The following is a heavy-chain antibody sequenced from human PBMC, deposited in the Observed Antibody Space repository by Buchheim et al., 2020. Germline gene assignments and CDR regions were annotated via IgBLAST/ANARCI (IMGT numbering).Heavy chain of an antibody. CDR2: IKSKTDGGTT. J-gene: IGHJ5*02. Sequence: EVQLVESGGGLVKPGGSLRLSCAASGFTFCNAWMSWVRQAPGKGLEWVGRIKSKTDGGTTDYAAPVKGRFTISRDDSKNTLYLQMNSVIPVDTAVYDCMTVGRRAADGTPSVYNCFDLWRQGT. V-gene: IGHV3-15*01. D-gene: IGHD6-13*01. CDR1: GFTFCNAW. CDR3: MTVGRRAADGTPSVYNCFDL.